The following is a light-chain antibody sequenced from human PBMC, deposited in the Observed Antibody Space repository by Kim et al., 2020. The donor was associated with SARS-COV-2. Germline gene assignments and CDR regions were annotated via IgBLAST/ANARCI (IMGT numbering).Light chain of an antibody. Sequence: QSVTISCTATSSDIGAYDYVSWYQQHPGKAPKLMIYDVSKRPSGISNRFSGTKSGNTASLTISGLQAEDEADYHCSSYTSSNTWVFGGGTKLTVL. V-gene: IGLV2-14*03. CDR1: SSDIGAYDY. CDR3: SSYTSSNTWV. J-gene: IGLJ3*02. CDR2: DVS.